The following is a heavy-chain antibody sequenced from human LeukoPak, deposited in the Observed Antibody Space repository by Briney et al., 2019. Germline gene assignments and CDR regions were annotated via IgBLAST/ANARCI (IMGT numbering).Heavy chain of an antibody. V-gene: IGHV4-61*03. D-gene: IGHD1-14*01. CDR2: IYYSGST. Sequence: SQTLSLTCAVSGGSISSGGYSWSWIRQPPGKGLEWIGYIYYSGSTNYNPSLKSRVTISVDTSKNHFSLRLSSVTAADTAVYYCARYHALYWFDPWGQGTLVTVSS. J-gene: IGHJ5*02. CDR1: GGSISSGGYS. CDR3: ARYHALYWFDP.